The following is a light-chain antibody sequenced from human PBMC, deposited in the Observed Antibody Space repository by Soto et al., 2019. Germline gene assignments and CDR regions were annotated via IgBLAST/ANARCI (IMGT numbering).Light chain of an antibody. CDR1: QSVSSSY. CDR3: QQYANSPIT. J-gene: IGKJ5*01. Sequence: EIVLTPSPGTLSFSPWQRSTLSSSSSQSVSSSYLAWYQQKPGQAPRLLIYGASSRATGIPARFSGSGSGTDFTLTINRLEPEDFAVYYCQQYANSPITFGQGTRLEIK. V-gene: IGKV3-20*01. CDR2: GAS.